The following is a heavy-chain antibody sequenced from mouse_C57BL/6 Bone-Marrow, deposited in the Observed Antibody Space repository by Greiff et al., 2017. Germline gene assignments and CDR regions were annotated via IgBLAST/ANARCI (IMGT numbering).Heavy chain of an antibody. V-gene: IGHV5-12*01. J-gene: IGHJ4*01. CDR3: ARKTTVNYYAMDY. CDR2: ISNGGGST. CDR1: GFTFSDYY. D-gene: IGHD1-1*01. Sequence: EVKLVESGGGLVQPGGSLKLSCAASGFTFSDYYMYWVRQTPEKRLEWVAYISNGGGSTYYPDTVKGRFTISRDNAKNTLYLQMSRLKSEDTAMYYCARKTTVNYYAMDYWGQGTSVTVSS.